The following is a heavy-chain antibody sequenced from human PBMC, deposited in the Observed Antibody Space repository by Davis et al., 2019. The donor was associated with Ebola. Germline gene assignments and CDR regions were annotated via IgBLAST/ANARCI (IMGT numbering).Heavy chain of an antibody. CDR2: ISAYNGNT. CDR1: GYSFTSYY. CDR3: ARGERYITGWYGGY. Sequence: ASVKVSCKASGYSFTSYYIHWVRQAPGQGLEWMGWISAYNGNTNYAQKFLGRVTMTTDTTTSTAYMELRSLRSDDTAVYYCARGERYITGWYGGYWGQGTTVTVS. V-gene: IGHV1-18*04. J-gene: IGHJ6*02. D-gene: IGHD6-19*01.